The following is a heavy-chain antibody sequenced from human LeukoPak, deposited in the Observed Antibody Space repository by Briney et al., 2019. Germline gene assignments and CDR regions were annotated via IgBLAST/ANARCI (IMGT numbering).Heavy chain of an antibody. Sequence: GGSLRLSCAASGFTLSSYSMNWVRQAPGKGLEWVSYISSSSSTIYYADSVKGRFTISRDNAKNSLYLQMNSLRAEDTAVYYCARDLFISLSSSSFNYYYYYGMDVWGQGTTVTVPS. CDR3: ARDLFISLSSSSFNYYYYYGMDV. CDR1: GFTLSSYS. J-gene: IGHJ6*02. CDR2: ISSSSSTI. V-gene: IGHV3-48*01. D-gene: IGHD6-6*01.